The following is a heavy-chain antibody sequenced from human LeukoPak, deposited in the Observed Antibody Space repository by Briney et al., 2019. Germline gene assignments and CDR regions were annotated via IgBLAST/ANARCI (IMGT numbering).Heavy chain of an antibody. CDR3: ARHSNSGYSSTPGYFQH. V-gene: IGHV4-30-2*01. CDR2: IYHSGST. J-gene: IGHJ1*01. CDR1: GGSISSGGYS. D-gene: IGHD6-13*01. Sequence: SETLSLTCAVSGGSISSGGYSWSWIRQPPGKGLEWIGYIYHSGSTYYNPSLKSRVTISVDTSKNQFSLKLSSVTAADTAVYYCARHSNSGYSSTPGYFQHWGQGTLVTVSS.